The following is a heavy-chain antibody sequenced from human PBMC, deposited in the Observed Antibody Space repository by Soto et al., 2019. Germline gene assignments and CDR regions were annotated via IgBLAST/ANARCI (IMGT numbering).Heavy chain of an antibody. CDR1: GYIFNNYG. V-gene: IGHV1-18*01. D-gene: IGHD6-19*01. CDR3: ARCYCSVGSCFTFWHFDL. Sequence: QGQLVQSGAEVRKPGASVKVSCQASGYIFNNYGLSWVRQVPGQGLELVGWIGPYIGKTDYAQKFRDRVTMTADPSTHAAYMELRSLTSDDSAFYYCARCYCSVGSCFTFWHFDLWGRCTLVTVSS. CDR2: IGPYIGKT. J-gene: IGHJ2*01.